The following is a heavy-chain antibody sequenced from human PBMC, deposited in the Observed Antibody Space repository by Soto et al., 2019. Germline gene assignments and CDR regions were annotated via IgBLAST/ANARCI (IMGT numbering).Heavy chain of an antibody. CDR3: AILQLYDYYYGMDV. CDR1: GGTFSSYA. Sequence: ASVKVSCKASGGTFSSYAISWVRQAPGQGLEWMGGIIPIFGTANYAQKFQGRVTITADESTSTAYMELSSLRSEDTAVYYCAILQLYDYYYGMDVWGKGTTVTVSS. V-gene: IGHV1-69*13. D-gene: IGHD6-13*01. CDR2: IIPIFGTA. J-gene: IGHJ6*04.